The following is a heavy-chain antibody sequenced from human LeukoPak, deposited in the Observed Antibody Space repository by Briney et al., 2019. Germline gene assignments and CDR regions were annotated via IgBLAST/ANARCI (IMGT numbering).Heavy chain of an antibody. D-gene: IGHD3-10*01. CDR1: GFTFSGYA. V-gene: IGHV3-30*04. CDR3: AKDRGGSGESPFDY. J-gene: IGHJ4*02. CDR2: ISHDGSSK. Sequence: GRSLRLSCAASGFTFSGYAMHWVRQAPGKGLEWVGVISHDGSSKYYADSVNGRFTISRANSKNTLYLQMNSMRAKATALYYCAKDRGGSGESPFDYWGQGTLVTVPS.